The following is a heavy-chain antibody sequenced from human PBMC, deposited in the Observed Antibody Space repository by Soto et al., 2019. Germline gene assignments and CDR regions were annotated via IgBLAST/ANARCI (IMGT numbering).Heavy chain of an antibody. J-gene: IGHJ4*02. CDR3: ARVRISVLSSIGISTGPAPLDY. D-gene: IGHD2-2*01. V-gene: IGHV1-46*01. CDR2: INPSDGDT. CDR1: GYTFTNYF. Sequence: VRLVQSGPEVKKPGASVIVSCKASGYTFTNYFIHWVRQAPGQGLEWVAIINPSDGDTNYAQNFRGRVTLTRDSSTSTARMELSSLRSEDTAVYYGARVRISVLSSIGISTGPAPLDYWGQGTLVTVSS.